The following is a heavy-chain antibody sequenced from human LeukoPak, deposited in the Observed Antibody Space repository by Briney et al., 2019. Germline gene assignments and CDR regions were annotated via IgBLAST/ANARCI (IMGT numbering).Heavy chain of an antibody. D-gene: IGHD2-2*01. J-gene: IGHJ6*02. CDR3: ARGPPAKPGTGYYYGMDV. CDR1: SGSFSGYY. CDR2: INHSGST. Sequence: SETLSLTCAVYSGSFSGYYWSWIRQPPGKGLEWIGEINHSGSTNYNPSLKSRVTISVDMSKNQFSLKLSSVTAADTAVYYCARGPPAKPGTGYYYGMDVWGQGTTVTVSS. V-gene: IGHV4-34*01.